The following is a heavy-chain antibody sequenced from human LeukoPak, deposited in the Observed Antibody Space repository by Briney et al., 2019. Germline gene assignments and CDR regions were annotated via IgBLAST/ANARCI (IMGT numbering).Heavy chain of an antibody. CDR2: INTNGSPT. CDR3: AGDLISGSGSLGY. J-gene: IGHJ4*02. CDR1: GFTFRSYW. D-gene: IGHD3-10*01. V-gene: IGHV3-74*01. Sequence: GGSLRLSCAASGFTFRSYWMHWVRQAPGKGLVWVARINTNGSPTQYADSVKGRFTITRDNAKTTLYLQMNSLRYEDAAGYYCAGDLISGSGSLGYWGQGTLVTVSS.